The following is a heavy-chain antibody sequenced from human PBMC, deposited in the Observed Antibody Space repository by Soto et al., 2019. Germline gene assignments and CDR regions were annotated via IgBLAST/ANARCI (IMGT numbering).Heavy chain of an antibody. D-gene: IGHD6-13*01. Sequence: GGSLRLSCAASGFTFSSYAMSWVRQAPGKGLEWVSAISGSGGSTYYADSVKGLFTISRDNSKNTLYLQMNSLSAEDTAVYYCAKWYTPYSSSWYNNFDYWGQGTLVTVSS. CDR2: ISGSGGST. V-gene: IGHV3-23*01. CDR1: GFTFSSYA. CDR3: AKWYTPYSSSWYNNFDY. J-gene: IGHJ4*02.